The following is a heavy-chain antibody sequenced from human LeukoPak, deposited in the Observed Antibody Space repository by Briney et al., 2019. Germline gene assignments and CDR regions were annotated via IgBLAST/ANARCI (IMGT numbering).Heavy chain of an antibody. D-gene: IGHD3-3*01. V-gene: IGHV5-51*01. CDR2: IYPGDSDT. CDR3: ARHWVPGDSWSIYTNWFDT. Sequence: GESPKISCKASGYSFTSYWIGWVRQMPGKGLEWMGIIYPGDSDTRYSPSFQGQVTISADKSINTAYLQWSSLKASDTAMYFCARHWVPGDSWSIYTNWFDTWGQGTLVTVSS. J-gene: IGHJ5*02. CDR1: GYSFTSYW.